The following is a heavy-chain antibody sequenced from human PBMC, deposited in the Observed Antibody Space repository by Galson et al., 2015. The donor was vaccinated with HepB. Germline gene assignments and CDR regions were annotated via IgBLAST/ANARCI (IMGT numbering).Heavy chain of an antibody. CDR3: ATYYSSDY. CDR1: GLTVSSNY. D-gene: IGHD4-11*01. Sequence: SLRLSCAASGLTVSSNYMSWVRQAPGKGLEWDSVIHRGGSTYYADSVKGRFTISRDYSENTLYLQMNSLRAEDTAVYYCATYYSSDYWGQGTLVTVSS. CDR2: IHRGGST. V-gene: IGHV3-53*01. J-gene: IGHJ4*02.